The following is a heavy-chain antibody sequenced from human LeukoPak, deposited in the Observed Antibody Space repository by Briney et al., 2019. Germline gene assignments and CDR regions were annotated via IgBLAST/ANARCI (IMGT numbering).Heavy chain of an antibody. V-gene: IGHV4-31*03. J-gene: IGHJ4*02. CDR2: IYYSGST. D-gene: IGHD3-9*01. CDR1: GGSISSGGYY. CDR3: ARLNYDILTGYYEFDY. Sequence: PSQTLSLTCTVSGGSISSGGYYWSWIRQHPGKGLEWIGYIYYSGSTYYNPSLKSRVTISVDTSKNQFSLKLSSVTAADTAVYYCARLNYDILTGYYEFDYWGXGTLVTVSS.